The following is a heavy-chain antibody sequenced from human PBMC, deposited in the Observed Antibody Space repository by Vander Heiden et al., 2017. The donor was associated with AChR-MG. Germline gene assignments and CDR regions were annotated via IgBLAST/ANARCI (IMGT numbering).Heavy chain of an antibody. V-gene: IGHV3-7*01. CDR3: ASRSRDY. CDR1: GLNLRITY. J-gene: IGHJ4*02. CDR2: ITPEGREK. Sequence: EVQLMESGGGLAQPGGSLRLACDASGLNLRITYIRWVRQAPGKGLEWVANITPEGREKQYVDSVKGRFTISRDNAKNSLSLKMNSLRAGDTAGYYCASRSRDYWGQGTVVTVSS.